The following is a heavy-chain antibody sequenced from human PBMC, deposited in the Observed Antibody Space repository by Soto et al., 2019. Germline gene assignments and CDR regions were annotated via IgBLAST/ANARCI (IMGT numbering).Heavy chain of an antibody. J-gene: IGHJ4*02. CDR1: GYTFTGYY. D-gene: IGHD1-1*01. V-gene: IGHV1-2*04. Sequence: ASVKVSCKASGYTFTGYYMHWVRQAPGQGLEWMGWINPNSGGTNYAQKFQGWVTMTRDTSISTAYMELSRLRSDDTAVYYCARAWSGTVPKFDYWGQGTLVTVSS. CDR3: ARAWSGTVPKFDY. CDR2: INPNSGGT.